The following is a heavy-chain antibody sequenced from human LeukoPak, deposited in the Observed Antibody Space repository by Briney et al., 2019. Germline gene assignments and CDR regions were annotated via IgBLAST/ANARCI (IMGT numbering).Heavy chain of an antibody. J-gene: IGHJ6*03. CDR1: GYTFTGYY. V-gene: IGHV1-2*02. D-gene: IGHD6-6*01. CDR2: INPNSGGA. Sequence: ASVKVSCKASGYTFTGYYMHWVRQAPGQGLEWMGWINPNSGGANYAQKFQGRVTMTRDTSISTAYMELSRLRSDDTAVYYCARGQRSSSYYYYYYMDVWGKGTTVTVSS. CDR3: ARGQRSSSYYYYYYMDV.